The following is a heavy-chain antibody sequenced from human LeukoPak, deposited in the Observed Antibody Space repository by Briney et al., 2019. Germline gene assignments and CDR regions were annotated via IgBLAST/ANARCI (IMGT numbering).Heavy chain of an antibody. CDR1: GFTFSSYG. CDR2: ISYDGSNK. Sequence: GGSLRLSCAASGFTFSSYGMHWVRQAPGKGLEWVAVISYDGSNKYYADSVKGRYTISRDTSKNTLYLQMDSLRAEDTAVYYCARSLERDHHGSGTYYMNNWFDPWGQGTLVTVSS. CDR3: ARSLERDHHGSGTYYMNNWFDP. V-gene: IGHV3-30*03. J-gene: IGHJ5*02. D-gene: IGHD3-10*01.